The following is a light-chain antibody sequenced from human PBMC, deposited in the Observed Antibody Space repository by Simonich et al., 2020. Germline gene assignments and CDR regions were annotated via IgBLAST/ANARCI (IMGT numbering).Light chain of an antibody. CDR1: SGSIASNY. CDR3: QSYDSSNQV. Sequence: NFMLTQPHSVSESPGKTVTISCTRSSGSIASNYVQGYQQRPGSAPTPVIYEDNQRPSGVPDRFSGSIDSSSNSASLTISGLKTEDEADYYCQSYDSSNQVFGGGTKLTVL. J-gene: IGLJ3*02. V-gene: IGLV6-57*03. CDR2: EDN.